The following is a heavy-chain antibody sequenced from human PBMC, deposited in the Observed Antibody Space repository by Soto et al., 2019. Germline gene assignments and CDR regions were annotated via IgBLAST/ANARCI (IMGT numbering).Heavy chain of an antibody. CDR1: GYTFTSYG. Sequence: QVQLVQSGAEVKKPGASVKVSCKASGYTFTSYGISWVRKAPGQGREWMGWINVYNGNTTYAQKLQGRVTMTTDTSTSTAYLDLRSLRSDDTAVYFCARDTSRGEYAYWGQGTLVNVSS. CDR2: INVYNGNT. J-gene: IGHJ4*02. CDR3: ARDTSRGEYAY. V-gene: IGHV1-18*01. D-gene: IGHD3-10*01.